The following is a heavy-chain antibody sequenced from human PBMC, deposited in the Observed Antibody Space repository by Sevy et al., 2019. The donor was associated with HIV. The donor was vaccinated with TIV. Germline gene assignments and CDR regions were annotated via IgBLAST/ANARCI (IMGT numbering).Heavy chain of an antibody. CDR1: GFTFSNYE. J-gene: IGHJ5*02. Sequence: GGSLRLSCAASGFTFSNYEMNWVRLAPGKGLEWFSRITSSGSSIYYADSVKGRFTISRDNAKNSLYLQMNSLRVEDTAVYYRARNGGAYDTGFDPWGQGTLVTVSS. V-gene: IGHV3-48*03. CDR3: ARNGGAYDTGFDP. CDR2: ITSSGSSI. D-gene: IGHD3-22*01.